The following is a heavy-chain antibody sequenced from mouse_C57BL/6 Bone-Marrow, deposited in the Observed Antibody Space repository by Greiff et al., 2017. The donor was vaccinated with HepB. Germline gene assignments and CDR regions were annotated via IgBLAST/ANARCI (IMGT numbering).Heavy chain of an antibody. CDR2: IDPSDSET. CDR3: ARSSYDYDPLYWYFDV. V-gene: IGHV1-52*01. Sequence: VQLQQPGAELVRPGSSVKLSCKASGYTFTSYWMHWVKQRPIQGLEWIGNIDPSDSETHYNQKFKDKATLTVDKSSSTAYMQLSSLTSEDSAVYYCARSSYDYDPLYWYFDVWGTGTTVTVSS. CDR1: GYTFTSYW. D-gene: IGHD2-4*01. J-gene: IGHJ1*03.